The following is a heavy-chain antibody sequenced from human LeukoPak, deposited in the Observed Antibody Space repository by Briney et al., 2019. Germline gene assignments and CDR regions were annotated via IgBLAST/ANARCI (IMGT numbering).Heavy chain of an antibody. CDR2: INHSGST. Sequence: SETLSLTCAVYGGSFSGYYWSWIRQPPGKGLEWIGEINHSGSTNYNPSLKSRVTISVDTSKNQFSLKLSAVTAADTAVYYCARVGSGSYLNYYYYMDVWGKGTTVTVSS. J-gene: IGHJ6*03. D-gene: IGHD1-26*01. CDR3: ARVGSGSYLNYYYYMDV. CDR1: GGSFSGYY. V-gene: IGHV4-34*01.